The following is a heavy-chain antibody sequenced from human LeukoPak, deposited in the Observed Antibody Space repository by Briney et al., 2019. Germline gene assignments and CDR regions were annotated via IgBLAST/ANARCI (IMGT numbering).Heavy chain of an antibody. CDR1: GYTFTSYG. D-gene: IGHD3-10*01. CDR3: ARDRVLLWFGESLRPYNWFDP. J-gene: IGHJ5*02. CDR2: ISAYNGNT. Sequence: GASVKVSCKASGYTFTSYGISWVRQAPGQGLEWMGWISAYNGNTNYAQKLQGRVTMTTDTSTSTAYMELRSLRSDDTAVYYCARDRVLLWFGESLRPYNWFDPWGQGTLVTVSS. V-gene: IGHV1-18*01.